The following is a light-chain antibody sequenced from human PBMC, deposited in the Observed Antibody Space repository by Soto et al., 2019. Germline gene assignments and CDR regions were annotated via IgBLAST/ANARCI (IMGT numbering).Light chain of an antibody. V-gene: IGKV3D-20*02. Sequence: EIVLTQSPGTLSLSPVERATLSCMASQSVSNNYLAWYQQKPGQAPRLLIYGASNRATGIPDRFSGSGSGTDFTLTISSLEPEDFAVYYCQQRSNWPSLTFGGGTKVDIK. CDR2: GAS. CDR3: QQRSNWPSLT. CDR1: QSVSNNY. J-gene: IGKJ4*01.